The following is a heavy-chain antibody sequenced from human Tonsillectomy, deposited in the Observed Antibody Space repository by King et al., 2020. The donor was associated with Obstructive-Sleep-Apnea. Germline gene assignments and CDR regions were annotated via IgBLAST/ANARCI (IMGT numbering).Heavy chain of an antibody. V-gene: IGHV3-23*04. CDR1: GFTFGSHA. J-gene: IGHJ4*02. D-gene: IGHD3-3*01. CDR2: ISGNGAFT. Sequence: VQLVESGGGLVQPGGSLRLSCAASGFTFGSHAMRWVRQVPGMGLEWVSAISGNGAFTYYADSVKGRFTVSRDNSRNTLYLQMNSLRVEDAAIYYCAKDQYDFWTGYYTTSNFDYWGQGTLVTVSS. CDR3: AKDQYDFWTGYYTTSNFDY.